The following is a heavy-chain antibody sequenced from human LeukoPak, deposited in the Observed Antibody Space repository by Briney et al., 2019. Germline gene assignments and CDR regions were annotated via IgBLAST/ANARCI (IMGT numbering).Heavy chain of an antibody. J-gene: IGHJ4*02. CDR3: ASQPFDYYDSSGYLDY. CDR2: IYYSGST. Sequence: SETLSLTCAVSGGSISRGGYSWSWFRQPPGKGLEWIGYIYYSGSTYYNPSLKSRVTISVDTSKNQFSLKLSSVTAADTAVYYCASQPFDYYDSSGYLDYWGQGTLVTVSS. V-gene: IGHV4-30-4*07. CDR1: GGSISRGGYS. D-gene: IGHD3-22*01.